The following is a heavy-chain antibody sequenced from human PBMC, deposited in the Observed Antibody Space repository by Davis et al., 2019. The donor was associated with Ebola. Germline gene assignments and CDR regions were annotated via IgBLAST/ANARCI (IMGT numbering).Heavy chain of an antibody. CDR2: IYSGGST. D-gene: IGHD7-27*01. V-gene: IGHV3-53*04. CDR1: GFTVSSNY. Sequence: GESLKISCAASGFTVSSNYMSWVRQAPGKGLEWVSVIYSGGSTYYADSVKGRFTISRHNSKNTLYLQMNSLRAEDTAVYYCARLSKPPGDGMDVWGKGTTVTVSS. CDR3: ARLSKPPGDGMDV. J-gene: IGHJ6*04.